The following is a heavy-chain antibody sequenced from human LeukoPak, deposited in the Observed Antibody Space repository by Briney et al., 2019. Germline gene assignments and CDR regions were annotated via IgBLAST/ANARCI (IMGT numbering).Heavy chain of an antibody. Sequence: ETLSLTCTVSGGSISSYYWSWVRQAPGKGLEWVSVIYSGGSTYYADSVKGRFTISRDNSKNTLYLQMNSLRAEDTAVYYCARDSFGRSTVTTYYYYGMDVWGQGTTVTVSS. D-gene: IGHD4-17*01. CDR3: ARDSFGRSTVTTYYYYGMDV. CDR2: IYSGGST. V-gene: IGHV3-66*01. CDR1: GGSISSYY. J-gene: IGHJ6*02.